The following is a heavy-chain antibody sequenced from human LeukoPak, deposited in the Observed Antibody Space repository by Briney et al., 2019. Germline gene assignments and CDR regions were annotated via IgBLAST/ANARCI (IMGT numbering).Heavy chain of an antibody. CDR1: GYTFTSYG. CDR2: ISAYNGNT. D-gene: IGHD2-2*01. Sequence: ASVKVSCKASGYTFTSYGISWVRQAPGQGLEWMGWISAYNGNTNYAQKLQGRVTMTTDTSASTAYMELRSLRSDDTAVYYCARDRDVPAATSFDYWGRGTLVTVSS. CDR3: ARDRDVPAATSFDY. J-gene: IGHJ4*02. V-gene: IGHV1-18*04.